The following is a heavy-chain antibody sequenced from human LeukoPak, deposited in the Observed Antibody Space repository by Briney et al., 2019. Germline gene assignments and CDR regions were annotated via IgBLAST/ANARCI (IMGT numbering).Heavy chain of an antibody. CDR1: GGSISSSSYY. CDR2: INHSGST. J-gene: IGHJ4*02. D-gene: IGHD3-22*01. V-gene: IGHV4-39*07. CDR3: ARGGEYYDSSGYYGYYFDY. Sequence: SETLSLTCTVSGGSISSSSYYWGWIRQPPGKGLEWIGEINHSGSTNYNPSLKSRVTISVDTSKNQFSLKLSSVTAADTAVYYCARGGEYYDSSGYYGYYFDYWGQGTLVTVSS.